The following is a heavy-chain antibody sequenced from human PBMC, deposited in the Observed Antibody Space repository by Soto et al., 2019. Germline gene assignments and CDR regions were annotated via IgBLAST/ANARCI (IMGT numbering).Heavy chain of an antibody. CDR1: GFTFSNAW. V-gene: IGHV3-15*07. CDR3: TTAARGGGTGYDSRCSHYNRYSQSTPAPSLGAGGSSPSSNYY. Sequence: GGSLRLSCAASGFTFSNAWMNWVRQAPGKGPEWVGRIKSKTDGGTTDYAAPVKGRFTISRDDSKNTLYLQMNSLKTEDTAVYYCTTAARGGGTGYDSRCSHYNRYSQSTPAPSLGAGGSSPSSNYY. J-gene: IGHJ6*01. CDR2: IKSKTDGGTT. D-gene: IGHD3-22*01.